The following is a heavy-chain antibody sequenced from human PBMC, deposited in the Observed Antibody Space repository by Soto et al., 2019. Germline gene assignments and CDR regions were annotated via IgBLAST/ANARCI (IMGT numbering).Heavy chain of an antibody. J-gene: IGHJ1*01. Sequence: QVQLVQSGAEVKKPGSSVKVSCKASGGTFSSYAISWVRQAPGQGLEWMGGIIPIFGTANYAQKSQGRVTITAYKSTSTASMGLSSLRPEDTVVYYCAGGDSQHIAARRYQHWGQGTVVPVSS. CDR2: IIPIFGTA. D-gene: IGHD6-6*01. CDR3: AGGDSQHIAARRYQH. CDR1: GGTFSSYA. V-gene: IGHV1-69*06.